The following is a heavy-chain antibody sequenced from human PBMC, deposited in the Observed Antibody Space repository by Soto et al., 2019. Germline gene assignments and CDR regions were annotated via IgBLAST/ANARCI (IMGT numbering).Heavy chain of an antibody. Sequence: PGESLKISCKGSEYSFTNYWIAWVRQMPGKGLEWMGIIYPGDSDIRYSPSFQGQVTISADKSISIAYLQWSSLKASDTAMYYCARHGSSTSSPYSYYGMDVWGQGTTGTVSS. CDR2: IYPGDSDI. D-gene: IGHD2-2*03. V-gene: IGHV5-51*01. J-gene: IGHJ6*02. CDR3: ARHGSSTSSPYSYYGMDV. CDR1: EYSFTNYW.